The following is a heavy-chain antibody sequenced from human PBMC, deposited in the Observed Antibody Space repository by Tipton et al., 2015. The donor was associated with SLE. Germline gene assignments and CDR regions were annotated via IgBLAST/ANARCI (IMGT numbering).Heavy chain of an antibody. V-gene: IGHV3-23*03. Sequence: SLRLSCAASGYTFPTYAMHWVRQAPGKGLEWVSVTYSGGPTYYADSVKGRFTISRDNSKNTVHLQLSSLRAGDTATYYCVKDGPRYWNYDYYFDLWGRGTLVTVSS. CDR1: GYTFPTYA. D-gene: IGHD1-7*01. J-gene: IGHJ2*01. CDR2: TYSGGPT. CDR3: VKDGPRYWNYDYYFDL.